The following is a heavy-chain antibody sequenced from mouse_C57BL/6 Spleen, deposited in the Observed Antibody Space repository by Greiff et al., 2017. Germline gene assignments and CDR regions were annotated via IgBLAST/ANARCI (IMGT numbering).Heavy chain of an antibody. CDR2: INPSNGGT. Sequence: QVQLQQPGTELVKPGASVKLSCKASGYTFPSYWMHGVKQRPGQGLEWIGNINPSNGGTNYNEKFKSKATLTVDKSSSTAYMQLSSLTSEDSAVYYCARELWPYAMDYWGQGTSVTVSS. D-gene: IGHD1-1*02. CDR1: GYTFPSYW. J-gene: IGHJ4*01. CDR3: ARELWPYAMDY. V-gene: IGHV1-53*01.